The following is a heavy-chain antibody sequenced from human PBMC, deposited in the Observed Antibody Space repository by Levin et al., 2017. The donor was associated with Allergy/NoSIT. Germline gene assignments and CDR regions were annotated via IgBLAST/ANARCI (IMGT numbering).Heavy chain of an antibody. V-gene: IGHV4-39*01. CDR3: ASSHGAQGGSTSSSRLNWYFDR. J-gene: IGHJ2*01. D-gene: IGHD2-2*01. Sequence: SETLSLTCTVSGGSISSSSYYWGWIRQPPGKGLEWIGSIYYSGSTYYNPSLKSRVTISVDTSKNQFSLKLSSVTAADTAVYYCASSHGAQGGSTSSSRLNWYFDRWGRGTLVTVSS. CDR2: IYYSGST. CDR1: GGSISSSSYY.